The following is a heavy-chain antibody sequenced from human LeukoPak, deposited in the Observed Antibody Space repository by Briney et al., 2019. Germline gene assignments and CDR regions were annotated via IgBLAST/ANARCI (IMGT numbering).Heavy chain of an antibody. CDR2: ISTDNGNT. D-gene: IGHD3-10*01. CDR1: GYTFTSYG. CDR3: ARDPSPYIGSYTGHPFDM. Sequence: GASVKLSCKASGYTFTSYGISWVRQAPGQGLEWVGWISTDNGNTNYGQNLQGRVTMTTDTSTNTAYMELRSLRSDDTAVYYCARDPSPYIGSYTGHPFDMWGQGTMVTVSS. J-gene: IGHJ3*02. V-gene: IGHV1-18*01.